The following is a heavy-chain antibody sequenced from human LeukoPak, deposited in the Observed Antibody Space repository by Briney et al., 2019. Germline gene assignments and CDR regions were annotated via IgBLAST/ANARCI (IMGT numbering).Heavy chain of an antibody. CDR3: AKDTYSGSHGGCDY. J-gene: IGHJ4*02. Sequence: GRSLRLSCAASGFTFSSYAMHWVRQAPGKGLEWVAVIWYGGSNKYYADSVKGRFTISRDNSKNTLYLQMNSLRAEDTAVYYCAKDTYSGSHGGCDYWGQGTLVTVSS. CDR1: GFTFSSYA. CDR2: IWYGGSNK. D-gene: IGHD1-26*01. V-gene: IGHV3-30*04.